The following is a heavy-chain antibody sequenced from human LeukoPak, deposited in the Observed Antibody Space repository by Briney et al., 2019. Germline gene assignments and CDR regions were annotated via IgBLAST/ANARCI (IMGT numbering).Heavy chain of an antibody. CDR3: ARHEFYSGSGSFSLVDY. V-gene: IGHV4-34*01. CDR2: IYYSGSS. J-gene: IGHJ4*02. CDR1: GGSFSGYY. Sequence: PSETLSLTCAVYGGSFSGYYWSWIRQPPGKGLEWIGSIYYSGSSYYNPSLKSRVTISVDTSKNQFSLKLSSVTAADTAIYYCARHEFYSGSGSFSLVDYWGQGTLVTVSS. D-gene: IGHD3-10*01.